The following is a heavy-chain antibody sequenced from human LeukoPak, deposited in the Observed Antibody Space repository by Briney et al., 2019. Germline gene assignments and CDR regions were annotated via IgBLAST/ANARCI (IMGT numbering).Heavy chain of an antibody. CDR1: GFTFSTYA. Sequence: GGSLRLSCAASGFTFSTYAMNWVRRAPGKGLEWVSAISGSGGSTYYADSVKGRFAISRDNSKNTLYVQMNSLRAEDTAVYYCAKANMVRGVTLKFDYWGQGTLVTVSS. CDR3: AKANMVRGVTLKFDY. D-gene: IGHD3-10*01. CDR2: ISGSGGST. V-gene: IGHV3-23*01. J-gene: IGHJ4*02.